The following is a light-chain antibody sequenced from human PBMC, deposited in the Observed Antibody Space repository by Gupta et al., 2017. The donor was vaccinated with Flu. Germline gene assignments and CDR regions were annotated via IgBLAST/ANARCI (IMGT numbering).Light chain of an antibody. J-gene: IGLJ1*01. CDR2: YDN. Sequence: QSVLTQPPSASETPGQRVTISCSGSSSNIGTNNVNWYLHRPGTAPKLRIYYDNQRPSGVPDRISGSKSGTSASLAISGLQSEDEADYYCAAWDDSLNGDVFGTGTKVTVL. V-gene: IGLV1-44*01. CDR3: AAWDDSLNGDV. CDR1: SSNIGTNN.